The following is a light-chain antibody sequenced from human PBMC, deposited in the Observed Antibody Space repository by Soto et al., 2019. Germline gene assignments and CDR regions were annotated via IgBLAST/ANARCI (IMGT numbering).Light chain of an antibody. CDR2: VVS. CDR1: SNDIGLYNY. Sequence: QSALAQPASVSGSPGQSITISCTGTSNDIGLYNYVSWYQQHPGKAPKLIIYVVSSRPSGISNRFSASKSGNTASLTISGLQAEDEDDYYCASYARGSTLMVFGGGTKVTVL. J-gene: IGLJ2*01. CDR3: ASYARGSTLMV. V-gene: IGLV2-14*01.